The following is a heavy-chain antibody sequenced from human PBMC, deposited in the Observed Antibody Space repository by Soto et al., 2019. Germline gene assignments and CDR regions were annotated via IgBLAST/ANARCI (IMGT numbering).Heavy chain of an antibody. J-gene: IGHJ6*04. CDR2: ISGSGGST. D-gene: IGHD1-26*01. CDR1: GFTFRSSV. V-gene: IGHV3-23*01. CDR3: AKESIVGTYHYYHSGMDV. Sequence: HPGGSLRLSCAASGFTFRSSVMSWARQAPGKGLEWVSAISGSGGSTYYADSVKGRFTISRDNSKNTLYLQMNSLRAEDTAVYYCAKESIVGTYHYYHSGMDVWRKGTTVTVSS.